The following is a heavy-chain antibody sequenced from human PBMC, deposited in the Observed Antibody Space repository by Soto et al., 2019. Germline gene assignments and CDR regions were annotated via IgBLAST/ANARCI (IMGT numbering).Heavy chain of an antibody. CDR3: ARVIRGAYYNSPLDT. CDR2: INPYSGGA. Sequence: ASVKVSCKASGYTFTGYFMHWVRQAPGQGLEWMGWINPYSGGADYAQSFQGRVTMTRDTSISTVYMELSRLRFDDTAVYYCARVIRGAYYNSPLDTWGQGTVVTVSS. D-gene: IGHD3-10*01. CDR1: GYTFTGYF. J-gene: IGHJ5*02. V-gene: IGHV1-2*02.